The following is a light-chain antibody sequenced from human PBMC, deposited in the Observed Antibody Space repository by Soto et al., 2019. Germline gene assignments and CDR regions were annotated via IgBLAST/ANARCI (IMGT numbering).Light chain of an antibody. CDR3: QQYDNWPPKWT. CDR1: QSVSSS. Sequence: EIVRTQSPATLSVSPGERATLSCRASQSVSSSLAWYQQKPGQAPRLLISGADTRATGIPARFSGSGSGTEFTLTICRLQSEDFAVYYCQQYDNWPPKWTFGQGTKVDIK. V-gene: IGKV3-15*01. J-gene: IGKJ1*01. CDR2: GAD.